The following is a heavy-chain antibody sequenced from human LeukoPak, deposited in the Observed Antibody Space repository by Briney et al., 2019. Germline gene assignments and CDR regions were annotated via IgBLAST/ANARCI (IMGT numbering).Heavy chain of an antibody. CDR1: GFTFSSYG. J-gene: IGHJ4*02. CDR3: AKDQTAGYSSSWYY. Sequence: GGSLRLSCAASGFTFSSYGMHWVRQAPGKGLEWVAVISYDGSNKYYADSVKGRFTISRDNSKNTLYLQMNSLRAEDTAVYYCAKDQTAGYSSSWYYWGQGTLVTVSS. CDR2: ISYDGSNK. D-gene: IGHD6-13*01. V-gene: IGHV3-30*18.